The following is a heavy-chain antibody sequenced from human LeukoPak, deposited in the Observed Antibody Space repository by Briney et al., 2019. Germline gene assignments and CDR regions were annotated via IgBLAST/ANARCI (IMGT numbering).Heavy chain of an antibody. CDR3: GRVISGAAAAFDY. J-gene: IGHJ4*02. D-gene: IGHD6-13*01. V-gene: IGHV4-38-2*01. CDR1: GDSISSGHY. Sequence: PSQTLSPTCAFSGDSISSGHYWGWIRQRPGKGLEWIGSIYHSGTTYYNPSLKSRVTISVDTSKNQFALNLSSVTAADMAVYFCGRVISGAAAAFDYWGQGTLVTVSS. CDR2: IYHSGTT.